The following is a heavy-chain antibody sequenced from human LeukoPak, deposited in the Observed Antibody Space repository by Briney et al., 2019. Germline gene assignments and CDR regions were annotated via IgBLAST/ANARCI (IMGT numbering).Heavy chain of an antibody. D-gene: IGHD3-10*01. CDR3: ARETVRITMVRGPFNY. CDR1: GYTFTGYY. J-gene: IGHJ4*02. V-gene: IGHV1-2*02. CDR2: INPNSGGT. Sequence: ALVKVSCKASGYTFTGYYMHWVRQAPGQGLEWMGWINPNSGGTNYAQKFQGRVTMTRDTSISTAYMELSRLRSDDTAVYYCARETVRITMVRGPFNYWGQGTLVTVSS.